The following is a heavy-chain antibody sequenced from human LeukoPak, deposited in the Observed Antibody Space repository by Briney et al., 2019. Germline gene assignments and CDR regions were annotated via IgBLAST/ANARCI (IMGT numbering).Heavy chain of an antibody. J-gene: IGHJ6*02. D-gene: IGHD2-8*01. CDR1: GLTFDDYA. Sequence: GGSLRLSCAASGLTFDDYAMHLVRQAPGKGLGGDSGISWNSGSIGYADSVKGRFTISRDNAKNSLYLQMNSLRADDTALYYCAEALMKGYYYYGMDVWGQGTTVTVSS. CDR3: AEALMKGYYYYGMDV. V-gene: IGHV3-9*01. CDR2: ISWNSGSI.